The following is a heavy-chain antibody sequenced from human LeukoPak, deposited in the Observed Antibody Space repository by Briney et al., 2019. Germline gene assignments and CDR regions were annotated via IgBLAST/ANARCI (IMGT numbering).Heavy chain of an antibody. D-gene: IGHD4-17*01. V-gene: IGHV1-2*02. Sequence: ASVKVSCKASGYTFTGYYMHWARQAPGQGLEWMGWINPNSGGTNYAQKFQGRVTMTRDTSISTAYMELSRLRSDDTAVYYCARGSTTVTSDYYYYYMDVWGKGTTVTVSS. CDR3: ARGSTTVTSDYYYYYMDV. J-gene: IGHJ6*03. CDR2: INPNSGGT. CDR1: GYTFTGYY.